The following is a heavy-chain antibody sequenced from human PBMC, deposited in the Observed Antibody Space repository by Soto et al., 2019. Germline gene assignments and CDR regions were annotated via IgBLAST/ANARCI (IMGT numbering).Heavy chain of an antibody. V-gene: IGHV3-23*01. CDR1: GFTFSSYA. J-gene: IGHJ5*02. D-gene: IGHD3-22*01. Sequence: PGVSLRLSCAASGFTFSSYAMSWVRQAPGKGLEWVSAISGSGRSTYYADSVKGRFTISRDNSKNTLYLQLNSLRADDTAVYYCANTPNYYDRTGYLHWFDTWGQGTLVTVSA. CDR2: ISGSGRST. CDR3: ANTPNYYDRTGYLHWFDT.